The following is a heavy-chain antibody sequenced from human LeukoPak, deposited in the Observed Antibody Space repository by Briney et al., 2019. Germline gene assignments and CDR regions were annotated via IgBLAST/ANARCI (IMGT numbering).Heavy chain of an antibody. CDR2: ISSSSSTI. CDR3: ADLSGSYENWFDP. D-gene: IGHD1-26*01. Sequence: GGSLRLSCAASGVTFSSYSMNWVRQAPGKGLEWVSYISSSSSTIYYADSVKGRFTISRDNAKNSLYLQMNSLRAEDTAVYYCADLSGSYENWFDPWGQGTLVTVSS. CDR1: GVTFSSYS. V-gene: IGHV3-48*01. J-gene: IGHJ5*02.